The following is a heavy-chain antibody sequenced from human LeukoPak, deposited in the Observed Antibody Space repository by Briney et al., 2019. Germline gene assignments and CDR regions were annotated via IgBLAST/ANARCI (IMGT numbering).Heavy chain of an antibody. J-gene: IGHJ4*02. Sequence: GGSLRLSCAASGFTFSSYSMNWVRQAPGKGLEWVGRIKSKTDGGTTDYAAPVKGRFTFSRDDSKNTVYLQMNSLTPEDTAVYFCARRDTTMVRVDYWGQGALVTVSS. V-gene: IGHV3-15*01. D-gene: IGHD5-18*01. CDR1: GFTFSSYS. CDR2: IKSKTDGGTT. CDR3: ARRDTTMVRVDY.